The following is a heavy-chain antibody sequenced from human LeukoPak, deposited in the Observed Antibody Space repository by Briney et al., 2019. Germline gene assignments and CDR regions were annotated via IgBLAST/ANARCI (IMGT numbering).Heavy chain of an antibody. D-gene: IGHD2-21*01. CDR2: INRDGTEK. Sequence: EGSLRLSCATSGFNFSDSRMTWVRQAPGKGLQWVANINRDGTEKHFLDSIEGRFTISRDNRKKSLYLQMNSLRPQDTAVYFCVRGDWYFESWGQGTLVTVSS. V-gene: IGHV3-7*04. CDR1: GFNFSDSR. CDR3: VRGDWYFES. J-gene: IGHJ4*02.